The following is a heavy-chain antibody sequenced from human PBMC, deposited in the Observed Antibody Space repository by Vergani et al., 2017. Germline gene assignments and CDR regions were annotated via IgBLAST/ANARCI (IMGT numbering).Heavy chain of an antibody. J-gene: IGHJ4*02. D-gene: IGHD1-26*01. V-gene: IGHV3-21*01. CDR2: ISSSSSYI. Sequence: EVQLVESGGGLVKPGGSLRLSCAASGFTFSSYSMNWVRQAPGKGLEWVSSISSSSSYIYYADSVKGRFTISRDNAKNSLYLQMNSLRAEDTAVYYCARERAPRKIGGASFDYWGQGTLVTVSS. CDR3: ARERAPRKIGGASFDY. CDR1: GFTFSSYS.